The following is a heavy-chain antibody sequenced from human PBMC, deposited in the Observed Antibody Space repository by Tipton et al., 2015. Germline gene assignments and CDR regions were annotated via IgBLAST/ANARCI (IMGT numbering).Heavy chain of an antibody. CDR2: ISATGLST. D-gene: IGHD3-22*01. V-gene: IGHV3-23*01. CDR3: AKGRNPLNSGYYYGPFDY. Sequence: SLRLSCAASELAFSNYAMTWVRQPPGKGLEWVSAISATGLSTYYADSMKGRFTISRDNTNNTLYLQVNSLRGDDTAIYYCAKGRNPLNSGYYYGPFDYWGQGALVTVSS. CDR1: ELAFSNYA. J-gene: IGHJ4*02.